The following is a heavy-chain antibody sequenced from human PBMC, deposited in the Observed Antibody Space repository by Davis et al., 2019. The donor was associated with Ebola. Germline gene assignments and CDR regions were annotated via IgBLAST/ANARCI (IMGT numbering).Heavy chain of an antibody. J-gene: IGHJ4*02. CDR1: GFPFCDYV. CDR3: ARESGGGIDY. CDR2: IRNKAYGGTT. V-gene: IGHV3-49*04. D-gene: IGHD1-26*01. Sequence: PWGALRLPCSASGFPFCDYVLTWVRQTPRKGLGGVGFIRNKAYGGTTEYAASVKGRFTISRDDSGNIAYLQMNSLKIEDTAVCYCARESGGGIDYWGQGTLVTVSS.